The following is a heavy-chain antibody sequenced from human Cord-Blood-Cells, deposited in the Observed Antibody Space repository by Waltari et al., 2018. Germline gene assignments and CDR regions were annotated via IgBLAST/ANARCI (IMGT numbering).Heavy chain of an antibody. D-gene: IGHD7-27*01. CDR3: ARDTKLTGDAFDI. CDR2: IYYSGST. CDR1: GGSISSHY. Sequence: QVQLQESGPGLVQPSETLSLTCTVSGGSISSHYWSWTRQPPGKGLEWIGYIYYSGSTNYNPSLKSRVTISVDTSKNQFSLKLSSVTAADTAVYYCARDTKLTGDAFDIWGQGTMVTVSS. V-gene: IGHV4-59*11. J-gene: IGHJ3*02.